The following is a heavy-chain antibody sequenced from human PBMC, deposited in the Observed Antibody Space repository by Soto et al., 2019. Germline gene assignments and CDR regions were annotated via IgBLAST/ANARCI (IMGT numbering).Heavy chain of an antibody. CDR1: GFTFSSYG. Sequence: QVQLVESGGGVVQPGRSLRLSCAASGFTFSSYGMHWVRQAPGKGLEWVAVIWYDGSNKYYADSVKGRFTISRDNSKNTLCLQMNSLRAEDTAVYYCARDGSPYYYDSSGCNYWGQGTLVTVSS. CDR3: ARDGSPYYYDSSGCNY. D-gene: IGHD3-22*01. CDR2: IWYDGSNK. V-gene: IGHV3-33*01. J-gene: IGHJ4*02.